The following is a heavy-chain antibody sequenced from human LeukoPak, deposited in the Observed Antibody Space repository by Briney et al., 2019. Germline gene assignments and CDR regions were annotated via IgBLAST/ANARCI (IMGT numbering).Heavy chain of an antibody. D-gene: IGHD6-13*01. J-gene: IGHJ5*02. V-gene: IGHV4-59*01. Sequence: PSETLSLTCTVSGGSISSYYWSWIRQPPGKGLEWIGYIYYSGSTNYNPSLKSRVTISVDTSKNQFSLKLSSVTAADTAVYYCARVGYSSSWGKEADWFDPWGQGTLVTVSS. CDR3: ARVGYSSSWGKEADWFDP. CDR2: IYYSGST. CDR1: GGSISSYY.